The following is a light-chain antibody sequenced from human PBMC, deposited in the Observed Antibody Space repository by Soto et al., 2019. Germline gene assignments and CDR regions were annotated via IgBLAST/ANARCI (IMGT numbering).Light chain of an antibody. CDR1: QSVLYSSNNKNY. Sequence: DIVMTQSPDSLAVSLGERATINCKSSQSVLYSSNNKNYLAWYQQKPGQPPKLLIYWASTRESGVPDRFSGSGSGTDFTLTISSLQAEDVAVYYCQQYYSTRSITFGQGTRLEI. CDR3: QQYYSTRSIT. CDR2: WAS. V-gene: IGKV4-1*01. J-gene: IGKJ5*01.